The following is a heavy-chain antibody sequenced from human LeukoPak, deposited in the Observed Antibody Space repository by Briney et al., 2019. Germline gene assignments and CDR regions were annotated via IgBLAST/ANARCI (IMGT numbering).Heavy chain of an antibody. CDR3: ARHYGP. Sequence: PSETLSLTCTVSGGSISSYHWSWIRQPPGKGLEWIGSIYYSGNTYYNPSLKSRVTISVDTSKNQFSLKLNSVTATDTAVYYCARHYGPWGQRTLVTVSS. D-gene: IGHD3-10*01. J-gene: IGHJ4*02. V-gene: IGHV4-39*01. CDR1: GGSISSYH. CDR2: IYYSGNT.